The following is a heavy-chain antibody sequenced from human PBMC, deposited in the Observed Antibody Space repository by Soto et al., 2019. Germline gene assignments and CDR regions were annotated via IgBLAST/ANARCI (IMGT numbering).Heavy chain of an antibody. CDR3: ARVTSMVRGVIDNWFDP. Sequence: QVPLVQSGAEGKKPGSPVTVSCKASGGTFSSYAIHWVRQAPGQGLEWMGGIIPMYGPANYAQRFQGRVTITADESTTTVYMELTSLTSQDTAVYYCARVTSMVRGVIDNWFDPWGHGTLVTVSS. CDR1: GGTFSSYA. J-gene: IGHJ5*02. V-gene: IGHV1-69*01. CDR2: IIPMYGPA. D-gene: IGHD3-10*01.